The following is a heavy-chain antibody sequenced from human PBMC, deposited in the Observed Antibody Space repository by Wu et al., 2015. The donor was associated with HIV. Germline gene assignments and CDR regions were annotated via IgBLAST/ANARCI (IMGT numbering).Heavy chain of an antibody. CDR3: ATYGPGYNWMYK. D-gene: IGHD1-20*01. J-gene: IGHJ4*02. Sequence: QVHLVQSGAEVKKPGASVKVSCKASGYTFTAYYIHWVRQGPGQGLEWMGWMAPNSDVTKYTPKLQGRVTMTRDTSISTAYMELNSLTSDDTAVYYCATYGPGYNWMYKWGQGTLVTVSS. CDR2: MAPNSDVT. CDR1: GYTFTAYY. V-gene: IGHV1-2*02.